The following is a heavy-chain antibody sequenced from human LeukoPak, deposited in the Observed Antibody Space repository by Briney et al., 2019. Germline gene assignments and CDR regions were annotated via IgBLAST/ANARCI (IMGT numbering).Heavy chain of an antibody. J-gene: IGHJ3*02. V-gene: IGHV3-7*01. Sequence: GSLRLSCEGSGSTFSSYWMTWVRQAPGKGLEWVANIRKDGSLKYYEDSVKGRFTISRDNARNSLYLQMISVKAEDMAVYYCARDEGPDDSRGSFDAFDIWGQGTMVTVSS. CDR1: GSTFSSYW. CDR2: IRKDGSLK. CDR3: ARDEGPDDSRGSFDAFDI. D-gene: IGHD3-22*01.